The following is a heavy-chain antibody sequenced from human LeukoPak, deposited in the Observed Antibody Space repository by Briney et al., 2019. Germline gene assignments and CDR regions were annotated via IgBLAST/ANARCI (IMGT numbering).Heavy chain of an antibody. Sequence: ASVKASCKASGYTFTDYWMHWVRQAPGQGLEWMGWISPNSGGTNYAQKFQGRVTMTRDTSITTAYMELSSLRSDDTAMYYCARSTYEKAFDIWDQGTMVTVSS. CDR1: GYTFTDYW. CDR2: ISPNSGGT. J-gene: IGHJ3*02. D-gene: IGHD3-22*01. CDR3: ARSTYEKAFDI. V-gene: IGHV1-2*02.